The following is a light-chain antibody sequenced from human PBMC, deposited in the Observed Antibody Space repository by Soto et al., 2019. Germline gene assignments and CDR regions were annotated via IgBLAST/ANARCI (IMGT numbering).Light chain of an antibody. Sequence: QSALTQPASVSGSPGQSITISCTGTSSVIGTYNYVSWYQQHPGNVPKLIIYEVNNRPTGVSYRFSGSKSANTASLTISGLRAEDEADYYCSSLTNINTQVLGPGTKVTVL. V-gene: IGLV2-14*03. CDR3: SSLTNINTQV. CDR1: SSVIGTYNY. J-gene: IGLJ1*01. CDR2: EVN.